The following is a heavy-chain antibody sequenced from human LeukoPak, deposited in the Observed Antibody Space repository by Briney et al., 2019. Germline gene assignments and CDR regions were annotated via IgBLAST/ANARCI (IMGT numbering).Heavy chain of an antibody. V-gene: IGHV3-64*04. J-gene: IGHJ4*02. D-gene: IGHD1-26*01. Sequence: QSGGSLRLSCSASGFTFTNSAMHWVRQAPGKGLEYVSSISSHGGSTYYADSVKGRFTISRDNSKNTLYLQMDSLRVEDTAVYYCAKAPVSGSRSPFDYWGQGTLVTVSS. CDR2: ISSHGGST. CDR3: AKAPVSGSRSPFDY. CDR1: GFTFTNSA.